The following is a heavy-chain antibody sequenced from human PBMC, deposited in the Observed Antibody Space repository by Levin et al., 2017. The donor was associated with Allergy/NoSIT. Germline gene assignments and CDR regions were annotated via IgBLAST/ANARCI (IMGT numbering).Heavy chain of an antibody. CDR1: GFTFSSYA. V-gene: IGHV3-30-3*01. CDR3: ARDDPQYSSSWYGPLGY. CDR2: ISYDGSNK. Sequence: GGSLRLSCAASGFTFSSYAMHWVRQAPGKGLEWVAVISYDGSNKYYADSVKGRFTISRDNSKNTLYLQMNSLRAEDTAVYYCARDDPQYSSSWYGPLGYWGQGTLVTVSS. J-gene: IGHJ4*02. D-gene: IGHD6-13*01.